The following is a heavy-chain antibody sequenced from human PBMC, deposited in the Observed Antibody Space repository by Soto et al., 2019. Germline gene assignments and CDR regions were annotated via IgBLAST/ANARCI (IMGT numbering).Heavy chain of an antibody. CDR1: GFSLSTSGMC. Sequence: SGPTLVNPTQTLTLTCTFSGFSLSTSGMCVSWIRQPPGKALEWLALIDWDDDKYYSTSLKTRLTISKDTSKNQVVLTMTNMDPVDTATYYCARTTIAGSSMQYYYYGMDVWGQGTTVTVSS. CDR2: IDWDDDK. J-gene: IGHJ6*02. D-gene: IGHD6-13*01. CDR3: ARTTIAGSSMQYYYYGMDV. V-gene: IGHV2-70*01.